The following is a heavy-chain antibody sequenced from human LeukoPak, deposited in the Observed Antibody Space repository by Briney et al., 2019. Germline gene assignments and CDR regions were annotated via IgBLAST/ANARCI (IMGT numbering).Heavy chain of an antibody. V-gene: IGHV4-59*01. Sequence: PSETLSLTCTVSGGSISNYYWSWIRRPPGKGLEWIGYIYYSGSTNYNPSLKSRVTISVDTSKNQFSLELSSVTAADTAVYYCARDRRGSGAFDYWGQGTLVTVSS. D-gene: IGHD3-10*01. CDR1: GGSISNYY. CDR3: ARDRRGSGAFDY. CDR2: IYYSGST. J-gene: IGHJ4*02.